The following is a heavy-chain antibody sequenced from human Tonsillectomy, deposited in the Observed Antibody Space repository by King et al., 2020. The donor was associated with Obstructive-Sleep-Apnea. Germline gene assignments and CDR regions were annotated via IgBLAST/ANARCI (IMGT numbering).Heavy chain of an antibody. CDR3: ARDRPYQLLPDYYYYGMDV. Sequence: QLVQSGAEVERAGASVKVSCKASGYTFTNYGISWVRQAPGQGLEWMGWISAYNGDANYAQKFQGRVTMTTDASTSTGYMELRSLRSDDTAVYYCARDRPYQLLPDYYYYGMDVWGQGTTVTVSS. V-gene: IGHV1-18*04. CDR2: ISAYNGDA. CDR1: GYTFTNYG. D-gene: IGHD2-2*01. J-gene: IGHJ6*02.